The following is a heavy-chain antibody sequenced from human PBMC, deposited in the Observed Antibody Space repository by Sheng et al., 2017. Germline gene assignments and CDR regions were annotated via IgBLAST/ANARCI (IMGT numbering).Heavy chain of an antibody. J-gene: IGHJ3*02. V-gene: IGHV3-66*02. D-gene: IGHD1-1*01. CDR3: VSWNPNVYDI. Sequence: EVQLVESGGGLVQPGGSLRLSCAASGFTVSSVNYMSWVRQTPGKGLEWVSAIYSGGSTYYADSVKGRFTVSRDNSENTLYLQMNSLRTEDTAVYYCVSWNPNVYDIWGQGTMVTVSS. CDR1: GFTVSSVNY. CDR2: IYSGGST.